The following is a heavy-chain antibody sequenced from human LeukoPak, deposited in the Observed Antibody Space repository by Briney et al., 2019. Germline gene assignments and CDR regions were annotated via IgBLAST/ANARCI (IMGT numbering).Heavy chain of an antibody. CDR3: AKPTVTHWYFDL. J-gene: IGHJ2*01. CDR1: GFTFSSYG. CDR2: ISYDGSNK. Sequence: GGSLRLSCAASGFTFSSYGMHWVRQAPGKGLERVAVISYDGSNKYYADSVKGRFTISRDNSKNTLYLQMNSLRAEDTAVYYCAKPTVTHWYFDLWGRGTLVTVSS. D-gene: IGHD4-17*01. V-gene: IGHV3-30*18.